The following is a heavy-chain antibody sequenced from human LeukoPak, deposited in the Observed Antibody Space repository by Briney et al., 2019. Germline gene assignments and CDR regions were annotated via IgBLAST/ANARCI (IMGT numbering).Heavy chain of an antibody. V-gene: IGHV4-34*01. CDR3: ARRRYSSSWYSIDY. J-gene: IGHJ4*02. CDR1: GGSFSGYY. D-gene: IGHD6-13*01. Sequence: PSETLSLTCAVYGGSFSGYYWSWIRQSPGKGLEWIGETYHSGSTNYNSSLKSRVTISLDTSKNQFSLKLSSVTAADTAVYYCARRRYSSSWYSIDYWGQGTLVTVSS. CDR2: TYHSGST.